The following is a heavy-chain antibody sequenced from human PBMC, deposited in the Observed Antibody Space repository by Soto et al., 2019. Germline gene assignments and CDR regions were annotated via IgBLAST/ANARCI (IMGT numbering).Heavy chain of an antibody. CDR3: ARSAGGYLTMGYFDY. CDR1: GGSISSGGYY. CDR2: IYYSGSP. J-gene: IGHJ4*02. V-gene: IGHV4-31*03. D-gene: IGHD3-22*01. Sequence: QVQLQESGPGLVKPSQTLSLTCTVSGGSISSGGYYWSWIRQHPGKGLEWIGYIYYSGSPYYNPSRKSRVTRSMDTSRNHFSLKLTSMTAADTAVYYCARSAGGYLTMGYFDYWGQGTLVTVSS.